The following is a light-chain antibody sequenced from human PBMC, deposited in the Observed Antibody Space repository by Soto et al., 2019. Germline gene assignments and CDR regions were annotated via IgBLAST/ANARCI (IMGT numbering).Light chain of an antibody. Sequence: QPVLTQSPSASASLGASVKLTCTLSSGHRTYAIAWHQQQPEKGPRYLMKLNSDGSHTKGDGIPDRFSGSSAGAERYLTICSLQDEDEDDYCCQTWATGLLVFGGGTKLTVL. CDR3: QTWATGLLV. CDR1: SGHRTYA. CDR2: LNSDGSH. V-gene: IGLV4-69*01. J-gene: IGLJ3*02.